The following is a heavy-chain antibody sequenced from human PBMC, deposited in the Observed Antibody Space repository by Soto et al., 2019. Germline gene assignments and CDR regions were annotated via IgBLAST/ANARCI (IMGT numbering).Heavy chain of an antibody. CDR2: IYWDDDT. V-gene: IGHV2-5*02. CDR1: GFSFSADGVA. Sequence: QITLKESGLTLVKPTQTLRLTCIFSGFSFSADGVAVGWIRQPPGKALEWLALIYWDDDTRYSPSLKSRLTITKDTSKNQVVLTMTNMDPVDTATYYCAHAFGGTSWPNDAFDVWGQGTVVTVSS. J-gene: IGHJ3*01. CDR3: AHAFGGTSWPNDAFDV. D-gene: IGHD2-2*01.